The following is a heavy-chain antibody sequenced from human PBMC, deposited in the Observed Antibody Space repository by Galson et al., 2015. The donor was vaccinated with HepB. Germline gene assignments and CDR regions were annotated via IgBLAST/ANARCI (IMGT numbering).Heavy chain of an antibody. CDR3: AGDALTGTFVWYFDL. CDR2: IWYDGSNK. D-gene: IGHD1-7*01. V-gene: IGHV3-33*01. CDR1: GFTFSSYG. J-gene: IGHJ2*01. Sequence: SLRLSCAASGFTFSSYGMHWVRQAPGKGLEWVAVIWYDGSNKYYADSVKGRFTISRDNSKNTLYLQMNSLRAEDTAVYYCAGDALTGTFVWYFDLWGRGTLVTVSS.